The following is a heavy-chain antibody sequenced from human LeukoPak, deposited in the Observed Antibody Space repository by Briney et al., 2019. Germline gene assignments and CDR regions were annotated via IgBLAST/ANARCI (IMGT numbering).Heavy chain of an antibody. Sequence: GGSLRLSCAASGFTFSSYAMHWVRQAPGKGLEWVAVISYDGSNKYYADSVKGRFTTSRDNSKNTLYLQMNSLRAEDTAVYYCARDAVNPWGVFDYWGQGTLVTVSS. J-gene: IGHJ4*02. CDR3: ARDAVNPWGVFDY. D-gene: IGHD3-16*01. V-gene: IGHV3-30-3*01. CDR2: ISYDGSNK. CDR1: GFTFSSYA.